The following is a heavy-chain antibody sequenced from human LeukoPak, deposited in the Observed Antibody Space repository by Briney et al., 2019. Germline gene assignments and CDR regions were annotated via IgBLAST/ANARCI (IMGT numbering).Heavy chain of an antibody. CDR2: IYSGGST. CDR1: GFTVSSNY. D-gene: IGHD3-9*01. CDR3: AKERWDYDILTGYPNYFDY. Sequence: GGSLRLSCAASGFTVSSNYMSWVRQAPGKGLEWVSVIYSGGSTYYADSVKGRFTISRDNSKNTLYLQMNSLRAEDTAVYYCAKERWDYDILTGYPNYFDYWGQGTLVTVSS. V-gene: IGHV3-53*01. J-gene: IGHJ4*02.